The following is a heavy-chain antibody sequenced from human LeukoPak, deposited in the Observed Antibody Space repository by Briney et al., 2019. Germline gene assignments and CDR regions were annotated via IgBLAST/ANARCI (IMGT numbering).Heavy chain of an antibody. V-gene: IGHV3-23*01. CDR3: AKGTIVVVPAAISGAGRFDY. CDR1: GFTFSSYA. J-gene: IGHJ4*02. D-gene: IGHD2-2*02. Sequence: PGGSLRLSCAASGFTFSSYAMSWVRQAPGKGLEWVSAISGSGGSTYYADSVKGRSTISRDNSKNTLYLQMNSLRAEDTAVYYCAKGTIVVVPAAISGAGRFDYWGQGTLVTVSS. CDR2: ISGSGGST.